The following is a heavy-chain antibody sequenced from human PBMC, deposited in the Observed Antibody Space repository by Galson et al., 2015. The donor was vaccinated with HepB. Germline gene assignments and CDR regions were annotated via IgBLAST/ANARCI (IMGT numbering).Heavy chain of an antibody. CDR2: INPNSGGT. J-gene: IGHJ3*02. V-gene: IGHV1-2*02. D-gene: IGHD5-24*01. Sequence: SVKVSCKASGYTFTGYYMHWVRQAPGQGLEWMGWINPNSGGTNYAQKFQGRVTMTRDTSISTAYMELSRLRSDDTAVYYCASTVEMATTYSDAFDIWGQGTMVTVSS. CDR1: GYTFTGYY. CDR3: ASTVEMATTYSDAFDI.